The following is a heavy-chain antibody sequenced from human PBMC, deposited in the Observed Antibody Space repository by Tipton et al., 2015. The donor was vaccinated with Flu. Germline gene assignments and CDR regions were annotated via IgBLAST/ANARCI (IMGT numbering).Heavy chain of an antibody. Sequence: QLVQSGGGVVQPGRSLRLSCAASGVIFSSYGMYWARQAPGKGLEWVAVISYDGSSKYYADSVKGRFTISRDNSKNTLYLQMNSLRVEDTAVYYCARGYDILTDGGGYFDYWGQGTLVTVSS. J-gene: IGHJ4*02. CDR1: GVIFSSYG. CDR2: ISYDGSSK. V-gene: IGHV3-30*03. D-gene: IGHD3-9*01. CDR3: ARGYDILTDGGGYFDY.